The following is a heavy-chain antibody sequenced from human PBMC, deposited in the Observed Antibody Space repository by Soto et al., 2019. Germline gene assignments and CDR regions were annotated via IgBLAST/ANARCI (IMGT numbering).Heavy chain of an antibody. Sequence: PGESLKISCKGSGYSFTSYWISWVRQMPGKGLEWMGRIDPSDSYTNYSPSFQGHVTISADKSISTAYLQWSSLKASDTAMYYCAGQIRGPRGGYYYYYGMDVWGQGTTVTVSS. CDR2: IDPSDSYT. CDR1: GYSFTSYW. D-gene: IGHD3-16*01. V-gene: IGHV5-10-1*01. CDR3: AGQIRGPRGGYYYYYGMDV. J-gene: IGHJ6*02.